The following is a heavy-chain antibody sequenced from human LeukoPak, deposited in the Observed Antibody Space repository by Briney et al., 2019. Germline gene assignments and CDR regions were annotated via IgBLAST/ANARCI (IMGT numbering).Heavy chain of an antibody. D-gene: IGHD4/OR15-4a*01. J-gene: IGHJ5*02. CDR3: VRSVLS. V-gene: IGHV3-66*01. CDR1: GVTVNNEY. CDR2: IYADGRT. Sequence: PGGSLRLSCAASGVTVNNEYMYWVRQAPGRGLECVSLIYADGRTFYADSVKGRFTISRDNSRNTLDLQMDSLRAEDTAVYFCVRSVLSWGQGTRVTVSS.